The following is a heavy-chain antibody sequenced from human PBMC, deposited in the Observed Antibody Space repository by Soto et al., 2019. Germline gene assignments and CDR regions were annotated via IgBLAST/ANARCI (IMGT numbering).Heavy chain of an antibody. V-gene: IGHV1-8*02. CDR3: ARIAMPARPRWYNWFDP. CDR1: GYTFNDYE. Sequence: QEQLVQSAAEVKKPGASVKVSCMTSGYTFNDYEINWVRHATGQGIEWIGWMNPNSGETGYAQRFQGSVTTTTSSSHNAAELELSSLTSDDTAVYYCARIAMPARPRWYNWFDPWGQGALVSVSS. D-gene: IGHD2-2*01. J-gene: IGHJ5*02. CDR2: MNPNSGET.